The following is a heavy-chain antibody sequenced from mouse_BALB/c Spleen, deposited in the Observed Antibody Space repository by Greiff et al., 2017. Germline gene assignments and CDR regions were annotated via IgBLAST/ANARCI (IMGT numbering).Heavy chain of an antibody. V-gene: IGHV5-6-5*01. CDR2: ISSGGST. D-gene: IGHD2-3*01. Sequence: EVQVVESGGGLVKPGGSLKLSCAASGFTFSSYAMSWVRQTPEKRLEWVASISSGGSTYYPDSVKGRFTISRDNARNILYLQMSSLRSEDTAMYYCARGGYSAWFAYWGQGTLVTVSA. CDR1: GFTFSSYA. CDR3: ARGGYSAWFAY. J-gene: IGHJ3*01.